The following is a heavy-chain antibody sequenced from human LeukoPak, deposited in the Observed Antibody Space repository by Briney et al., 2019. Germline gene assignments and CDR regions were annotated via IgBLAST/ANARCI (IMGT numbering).Heavy chain of an antibody. D-gene: IGHD2-21*02. CDR3: GLVTSGNWWFDP. J-gene: IGHJ5*02. CDR2: IKPNSGGT. Sequence: ASVKVSCKASGYTFTGYHMHWVRQAPGQGLEWMGWIKPNSGGTNYAQRLQGRVTMTRDTSISTAYMELSSLRSDDTAVYYCGLVTSGNWWFDPWGQGTLVTVST. CDR1: GYTFTGYH. V-gene: IGHV1-2*02.